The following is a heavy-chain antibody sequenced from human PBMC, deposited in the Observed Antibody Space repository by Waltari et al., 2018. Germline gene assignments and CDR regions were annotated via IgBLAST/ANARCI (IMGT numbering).Heavy chain of an antibody. Sequence: QVQLQESGPGLVKPSKTLSLTCTVSGGSISSYYWSWIRQPAGKGLAWIGRIYTSGSTNYNPSLKSRVTMSVDTSKNQFSLKLSSVTAADTAVYYCARERGSYGGLDPWGQGTLVTVSS. J-gene: IGHJ5*02. V-gene: IGHV4-4*07. D-gene: IGHD1-26*01. CDR3: ARERGSYGGLDP. CDR1: GGSISSYY. CDR2: IYTSGST.